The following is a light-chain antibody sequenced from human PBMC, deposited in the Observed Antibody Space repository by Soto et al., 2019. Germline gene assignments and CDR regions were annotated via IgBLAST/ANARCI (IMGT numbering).Light chain of an antibody. CDR2: EVS. J-gene: IGLJ2*01. Sequence: QSALTQPPSASGSPGQSVTISCTGTSSDVGGYNYVSWYQQHPGKAPKLMIYEVSNRPSGVPDRFSGSKSGNTASLTVSGLQAEDEADYYCSSSAGSNNDVVFGGGTKLTVL. CDR1: SSDVGGYNY. CDR3: SSSAGSNNDVV. V-gene: IGLV2-8*01.